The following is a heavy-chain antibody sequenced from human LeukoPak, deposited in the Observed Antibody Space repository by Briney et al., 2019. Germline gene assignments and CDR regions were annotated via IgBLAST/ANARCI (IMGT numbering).Heavy chain of an antibody. V-gene: IGHV4-4*02. Sequence: SGTLSLTCAVSGGSISGSNWWSWVRQPPGKGLGWIGEIYHSGSTNYNPSLKSRVTISVDKSKNQFSLKVSSVTAADTAVYYCARDQCSGGTCYSFDPWGQGTLVTVSS. CDR1: GGSISGSNW. CDR2: IYHSGST. J-gene: IGHJ5*02. D-gene: IGHD2-15*01. CDR3: ARDQCSGGTCYSFDP.